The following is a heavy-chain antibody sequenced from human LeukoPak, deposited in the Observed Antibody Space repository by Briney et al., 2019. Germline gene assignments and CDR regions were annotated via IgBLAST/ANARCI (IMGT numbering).Heavy chain of an antibody. CDR3: ARRVVVVPAASHPYYGMDV. V-gene: IGHV1-18*01. CDR2: ISAYNGNT. J-gene: IGHJ6*02. D-gene: IGHD2-2*01. Sequence: ASVKVSCKASGYTFTSYGIGWVRQAPGQGLEWMGWISAYNGNTNYAQKLQGRVTMTTDTSTSTAYMELRSLRSDDTAAYYCARRVVVVPAASHPYYGMDVWGQGTTVTVSS. CDR1: GYTFTSYG.